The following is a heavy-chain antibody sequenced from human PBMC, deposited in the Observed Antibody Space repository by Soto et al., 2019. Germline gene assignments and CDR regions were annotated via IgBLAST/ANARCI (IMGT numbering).Heavy chain of an antibody. Sequence: ASVKVSCKASGYTFTSYYLHWVRQAPGQGLEWMGIINPSGGNTSYAQKFQGRVTMTRDTSTSTVYMDLSSPRSEDTAVYYCARGLGYYGMDVWGQGTTVTVSS. J-gene: IGHJ6*02. CDR1: GYTFTSYY. CDR3: ARGLGYYGMDV. V-gene: IGHV1-46*01. CDR2: INPSGGNT. D-gene: IGHD7-27*01.